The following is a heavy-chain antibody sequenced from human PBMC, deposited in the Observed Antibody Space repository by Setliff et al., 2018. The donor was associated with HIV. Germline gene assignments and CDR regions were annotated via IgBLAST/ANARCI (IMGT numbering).Heavy chain of an antibody. CDR3: ARDQISAYSYGGDVYYYYMDV. V-gene: IGHV1-69*06. Sequence: SVKVSCKSSGGDFTTYIIGWVRQAPGQGLEWMGRIIPLFDTTKYAQKFQGRLIITADKSTSTAYMELSSLRSEDSAVYYCARDQISAYSYGGDVYYYYMDVWGKGTTGTV. CDR1: GGDFTTYI. D-gene: IGHD5-18*01. CDR2: IIPLFDTT. J-gene: IGHJ6*03.